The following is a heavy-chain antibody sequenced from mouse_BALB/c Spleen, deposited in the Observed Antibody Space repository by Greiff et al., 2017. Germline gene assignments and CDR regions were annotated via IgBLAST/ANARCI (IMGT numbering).Heavy chain of an antibody. D-gene: IGHD2-1*01. CDR1: GYSITSDYA. Sequence: VQLKESGPGLVKPSQSLSLTCTVTGYSITSDYAWNWIRQFPGNKLEWMGYISYSGSTSYNPSLKSRISITRDTSKNQFFLQLNSVTTEDTATYYCASNGNYWYFDVWGAGTTVTVSS. J-gene: IGHJ1*01. V-gene: IGHV3-2*02. CDR3: ASNGNYWYFDV. CDR2: ISYSGST.